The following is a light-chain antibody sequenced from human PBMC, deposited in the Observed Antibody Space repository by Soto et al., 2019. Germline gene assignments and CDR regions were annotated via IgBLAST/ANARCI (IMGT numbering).Light chain of an antibody. V-gene: IGLV2-14*01. Sequence: QSVRTQPASVSGSPGQSVTISCTGTSSDVGGYNYVSWYQQHPGKAPKLMIYEVSNRPSGVSNRFSGSKSGNTAFLTISGLQAEEEADYYCSSYTSSSTTVFGTGTKVTVL. CDR2: EVS. J-gene: IGLJ1*01. CDR1: SSDVGGYNY. CDR3: SSYTSSSTTV.